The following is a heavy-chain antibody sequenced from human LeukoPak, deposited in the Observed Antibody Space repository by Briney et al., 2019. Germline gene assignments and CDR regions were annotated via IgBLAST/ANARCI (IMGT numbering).Heavy chain of an antibody. CDR1: GFTFSSYS. CDR3: AKSQSRLRFLEWLLSSNWFDP. D-gene: IGHD3-3*01. V-gene: IGHV3-21*01. CDR2: ISSSSSYI. J-gene: IGHJ5*02. Sequence: KTGGSLRLSCAASGFTFSSYSMNWVRQAPGKGREWVSSISSSSSYIYYADSVKSRFTISRDNAKNSLYLQMNRLRAEDTAVYYCAKSQSRLRFLEWLLSSNWFDPWGQGTLVTVSS.